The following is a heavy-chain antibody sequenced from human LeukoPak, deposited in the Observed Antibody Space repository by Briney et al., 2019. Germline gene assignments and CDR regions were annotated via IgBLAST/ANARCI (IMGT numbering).Heavy chain of an antibody. V-gene: IGHV3-7*03. Sequence: GGSLRLSCVASGFTFATSWMTWVRQTPGKGLEWVAHIKGDGSTTKYVDSVKGRFIISRDNTKNSLFLQLNSLRADDTAIYYCVRDRGWYHFDLWGQGNLVTVSS. CDR3: VRDRGWYHFDL. D-gene: IGHD3-10*01. CDR2: IKGDGSTT. CDR1: GFTFATSW. J-gene: IGHJ4*02.